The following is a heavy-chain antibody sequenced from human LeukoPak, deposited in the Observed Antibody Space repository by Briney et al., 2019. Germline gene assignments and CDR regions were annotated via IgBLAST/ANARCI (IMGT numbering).Heavy chain of an antibody. J-gene: IGHJ4*02. Sequence: GASVKVSCKASGYTFTGYYIHWVRQAPGQGLEWMGWINPNSGGTNSAQKFQDRVTMTRDTSISTVYMELSRLRSDDTAVYYCARGINGFDYWGQGTLVTVSS. CDR3: ARGINGFDY. D-gene: IGHD3-10*01. V-gene: IGHV1-2*02. CDR2: INPNSGGT. CDR1: GYTFTGYY.